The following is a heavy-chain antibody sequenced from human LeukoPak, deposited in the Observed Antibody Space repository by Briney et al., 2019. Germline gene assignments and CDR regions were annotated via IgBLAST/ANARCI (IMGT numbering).Heavy chain of an antibody. V-gene: IGHV4-31*03. Sequence: SQTLSLTCTVSGGSISSGAYYWSWIRQHPGKGLEWIGYIYYSGSTYYNPSPKSRLTISVDTSKNQFSLKLSSVTAADTAVYYCARKVYAPYFDSWGQGTLVTVSS. D-gene: IGHD2-8*01. CDR3: ARKVYAPYFDS. CDR2: IYYSGST. J-gene: IGHJ4*02. CDR1: GGSISSGAYY.